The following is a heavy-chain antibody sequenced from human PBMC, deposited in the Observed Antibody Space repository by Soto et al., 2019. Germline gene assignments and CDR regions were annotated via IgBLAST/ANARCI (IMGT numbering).Heavy chain of an antibody. CDR3: AKDPTVTTFYYYGMDV. CDR1: GFTFSSYG. Sequence: QVQLVESGGGVVQPGRSLRLSCAASGFTFSSYGMHWVRQAPGKGLEWVAVISYDGSNKYYADSVKGRFTISRDNSKNXLYLQMNSLRAEDTAVYYCAKDPTVTTFYYYGMDVWGQGTTVTVSS. J-gene: IGHJ6*02. D-gene: IGHD4-17*01. V-gene: IGHV3-30*18. CDR2: ISYDGSNK.